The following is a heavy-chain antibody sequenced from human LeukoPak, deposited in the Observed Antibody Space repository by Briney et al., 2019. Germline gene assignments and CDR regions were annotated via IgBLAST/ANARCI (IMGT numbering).Heavy chain of an antibody. CDR1: GFTFSSYG. J-gene: IGHJ4*02. D-gene: IGHD5-18*01. CDR3: AKGGYSYGPFDY. V-gene: IGHV3-30*18. CDR2: ISYDGSNK. Sequence: PGRSLRLSCAASGFTFSSYGMHWVRQAPGKGLEWVAVISYDGSNKYYADSVKGRFTISRDNSKNTLYLQMNSLRAEDTAVYYCAKGGYSYGPFDYWGQGTLVTVSS.